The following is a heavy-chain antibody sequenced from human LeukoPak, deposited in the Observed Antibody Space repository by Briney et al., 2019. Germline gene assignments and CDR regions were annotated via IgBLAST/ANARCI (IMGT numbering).Heavy chain of an antibody. D-gene: IGHD6-25*01. CDR3: TTDGGFGYDL. CDR2: IKSIADGGTT. CDR1: EFPFTNAW. Sequence: GGSLRLSCAASEFPFTNAWMSWVRQAPGKGLEWVGRIKSIADGGTTGYAAPVKGRFTISRDDSRDTLYLQMNSLKTEDTAVYYCTTDGGFGYDLWGRDPWSPSPQ. V-gene: IGHV3-15*01. J-gene: IGHJ5*02.